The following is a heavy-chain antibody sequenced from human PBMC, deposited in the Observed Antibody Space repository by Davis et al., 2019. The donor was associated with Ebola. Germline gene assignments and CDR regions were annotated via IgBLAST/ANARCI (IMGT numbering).Heavy chain of an antibody. J-gene: IGHJ4*02. D-gene: IGHD2-15*01. CDR2: IYYSGST. CDR3: ARGDCSGGSCYLSSIDY. V-gene: IGHV4-59*12. CDR1: GGSISSYY. Sequence: SETLSLTCTVSGGSISSYYWSWIRQPPGKGLEWIGYIYYSGSTNYNPSLKSRVTISVDTSKNQFSLKLSSVTAADTAVYYCARGDCSGGSCYLSSIDYWGQGTLVTVSS.